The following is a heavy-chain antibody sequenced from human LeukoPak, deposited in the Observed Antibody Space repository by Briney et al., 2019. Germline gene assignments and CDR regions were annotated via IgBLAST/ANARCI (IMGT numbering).Heavy chain of an antibody. V-gene: IGHV3-23*01. CDR3: ARDRICSGGSCYSHWFDP. D-gene: IGHD2-15*01. J-gene: IGHJ5*02. CDR2: ISGSGGST. CDR1: GFTFSSYA. Sequence: GGSLRLSCAASGFTFSSYAMSWVRQAPGKGLEWVSTISGSGGSTYYADSVKGRFTISRDNAKNSLYLQMNSLRAEDTAVYYCARDRICSGGSCYSHWFDPWGQGTLVTVSS.